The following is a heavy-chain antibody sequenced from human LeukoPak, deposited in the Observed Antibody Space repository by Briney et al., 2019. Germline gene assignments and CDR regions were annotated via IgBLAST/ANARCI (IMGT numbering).Heavy chain of an antibody. D-gene: IGHD3-22*01. CDR2: ISGSDGST. CDR1: GFTFSNYA. CDR3: AKDGFDYYDSSGYYYFNY. V-gene: IGHV3-23*01. Sequence: GGSLRLSCAVSGFTFSNYAMSWVRQAPGKGLEWVSAISGSDGSTYYADSVKGRFTISRDNSKNTLYLQMNSLRAEDTAVYYCAKDGFDYYDSSGYYYFNYWGQGTLVTVSS. J-gene: IGHJ4*02.